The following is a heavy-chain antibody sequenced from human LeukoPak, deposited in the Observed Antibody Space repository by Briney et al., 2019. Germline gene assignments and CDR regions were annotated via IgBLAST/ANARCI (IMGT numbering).Heavy chain of an antibody. D-gene: IGHD2-21*01. Sequence: GGSLRLYCGASGFSVSNYWMHWVRQAPGKGLVWVSRLHSDGSSTSYADSVKGRFTISRDNAKNKLYLQMNSLRAEDTAVYYCARSAWPYYFDYWGQGSLVTVSS. CDR3: ARSAWPYYFDY. J-gene: IGHJ4*02. CDR2: LHSDGSST. V-gene: IGHV3-74*01. CDR1: GFSVSNYW.